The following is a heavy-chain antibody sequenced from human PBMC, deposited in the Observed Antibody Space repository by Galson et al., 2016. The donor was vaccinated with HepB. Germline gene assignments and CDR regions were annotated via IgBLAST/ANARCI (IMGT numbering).Heavy chain of an antibody. CDR2: IRHSGGRT. Sequence: SLRLSCAASGFTFSSYAMTWVRQAPGKGLEWVSGIRHSGGRTYYEDSVNGRFTISRDNSKNTLYLQMNSLRAEDTAVYYCAKLEGGLTYYGMDVWGHGTTVTVSS. V-gene: IGHV3-23*01. D-gene: IGHD2-15*01. J-gene: IGHJ6*02. CDR3: AKLEGGLTYYGMDV. CDR1: GFTFSSYA.